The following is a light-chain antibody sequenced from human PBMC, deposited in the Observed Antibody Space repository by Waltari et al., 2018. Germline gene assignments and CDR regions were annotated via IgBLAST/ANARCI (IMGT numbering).Light chain of an antibody. CDR1: HDIDIY. J-gene: IGKJ1*01. CDR2: ATS. CDR3: QQSYSTVRT. V-gene: IGKV1-39*01. Sequence: TCRTSHDIDIYLNWFQQKPGKAPKLLIYATSSLQSGVTSRFSGSGSGTDFTLIISSLQPEDFATYYCQQSYSTVRTFGQGTRVEIK.